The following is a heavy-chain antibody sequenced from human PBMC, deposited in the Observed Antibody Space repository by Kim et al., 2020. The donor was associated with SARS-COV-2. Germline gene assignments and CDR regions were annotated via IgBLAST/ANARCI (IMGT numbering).Heavy chain of an antibody. V-gene: IGHV4-39*01. Sequence: SETLSLTCIVSGDSVNSVSYYWGWIRQPPGKGLEWIAALYYDGSVSTYYNPSLKSRLTMSVDTSRNQFSLRLSSVTAADTAMYFCARGAYSHDWFDPWGQGTLVTVSS. CDR1: GDSVNSVSYY. CDR2: LYYDGSVST. D-gene: IGHD2-21*01. CDR3: ARGAYSHDWFDP. J-gene: IGHJ5*02.